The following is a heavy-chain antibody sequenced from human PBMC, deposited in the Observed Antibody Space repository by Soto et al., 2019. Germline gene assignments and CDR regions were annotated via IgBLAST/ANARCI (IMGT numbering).Heavy chain of an antibody. CDR3: ARDWSGPGNSAYYYYNMDV. CDR2: INSDGSST. V-gene: IGHV3-74*01. J-gene: IGHJ6*03. Sequence: EVQLVESGGGLVQPGGSLRLSRAASGFIFSNSWMHWVRQAPGKGLVWVSRINSDGSSTDYADSVKGRFTISRDNAKNTLYLQMNSLRAEDTALYYCARDWSGPGNSAYYYYNMDVWGKGTTVTVSS. CDR1: GFIFSNSW. D-gene: IGHD3-3*01.